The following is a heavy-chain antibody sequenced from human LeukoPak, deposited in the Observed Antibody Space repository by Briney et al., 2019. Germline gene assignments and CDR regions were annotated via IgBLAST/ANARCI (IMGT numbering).Heavy chain of an antibody. CDR3: ARGPIEVATMWEASFDY. CDR1: GFTFSSYA. CDR2: ISSNGGST. Sequence: GGSLRLSCAASGFTFSSYAMHWVRQAPGKGLEYVSAISSNGGSTYYANSVKGRFTISRDNSKNTLYLQMGSLRAEDMAVYYCARGPIEVATMWEASFDYWGQGTLVTVSS. D-gene: IGHD5-12*01. J-gene: IGHJ4*02. V-gene: IGHV3-64*01.